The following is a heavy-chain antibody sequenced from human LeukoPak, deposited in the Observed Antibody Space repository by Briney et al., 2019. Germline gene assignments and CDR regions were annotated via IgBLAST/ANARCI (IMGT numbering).Heavy chain of an antibody. Sequence: SVKVSCKASGGTFSSYAISWVRHAPGQGLEWMGGIIPIFGTANYAQKFQGRVTITADESTSTAYMELSSLRSEDTAVYYCARGDFWSGYKRQSPLNYWGQGTLVTVSS. D-gene: IGHD3-3*01. J-gene: IGHJ4*02. CDR2: IIPIFGTA. V-gene: IGHV1-69*01. CDR3: ARGDFWSGYKRQSPLNY. CDR1: GGTFSSYA.